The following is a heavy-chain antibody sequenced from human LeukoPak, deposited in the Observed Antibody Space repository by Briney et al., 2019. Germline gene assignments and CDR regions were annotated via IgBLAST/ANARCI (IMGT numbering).Heavy chain of an antibody. D-gene: IGHD4-23*01. Sequence: SETLSLTCSVSGYSISSGYYCGWIRQPPGKGLEWIGSIYHSGSTYYNPSLKSRVTISVDTSKNQFSLKLSSVTAADTAVYYCARLIYGGNPNDAFDIWGQGTMVTVSS. CDR1: GYSISSGYY. CDR2: IYHSGST. V-gene: IGHV4-38-2*02. J-gene: IGHJ3*02. CDR3: ARLIYGGNPNDAFDI.